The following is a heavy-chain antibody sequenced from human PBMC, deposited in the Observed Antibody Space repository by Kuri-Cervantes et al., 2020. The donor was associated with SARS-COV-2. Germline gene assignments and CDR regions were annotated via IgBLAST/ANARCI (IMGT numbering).Heavy chain of an antibody. D-gene: IGHD3-10*01. CDR3: IVYGSGYNWFDP. CDR2: MNPNSGNT. CDR1: GYTFTSYG. Sequence: ASVKVSCKASGYTFTSYGISWVRQATGQGLEWMGWMNPNSGNTGYAQKFQGRVTMTRNTSISTAYMELSSLRSEDTAVYYCIVYGSGYNWFDPWGQGTLVTVSS. V-gene: IGHV1-8*02. J-gene: IGHJ5*02.